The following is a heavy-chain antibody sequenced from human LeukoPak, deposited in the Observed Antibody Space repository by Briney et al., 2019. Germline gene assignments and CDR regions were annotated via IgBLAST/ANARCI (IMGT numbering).Heavy chain of an antibody. Sequence: GGSLRLSCVVSGISLSNYAMTWVRQAPGKGLEQVSYIGEKGGTKTYADSVKGRFTIARDTSLNTLYLQMNNLRAEDTAVYFCAKRGVVIRGLLVIGYHQEAYHYDFWGQSVLVTVSS. CDR2: IGEKGGTK. D-gene: IGHD3-10*01. V-gene: IGHV3-23*01. CDR3: AKRGVVIRGLLVIGYHQEAYHYDF. CDR1: GISLSNYA. J-gene: IGHJ4*02.